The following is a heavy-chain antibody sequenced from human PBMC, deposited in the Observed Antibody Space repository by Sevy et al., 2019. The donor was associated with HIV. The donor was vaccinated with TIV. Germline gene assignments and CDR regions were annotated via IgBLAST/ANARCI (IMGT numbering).Heavy chain of an antibody. Sequence: ASVKVSCAAFGYTFTTYDINWVRQAPGQGLEWMGWMSPNTGATGFAQMFQGRVTLTRNKSITTAYMELSSLTYEDTAIYYCARGGNGDFWSYEYYYYGMDVWGQGTTVTVSS. CDR2: MSPNTGAT. CDR1: GYTFTTYD. D-gene: IGHD3-3*01. CDR3: ARGGNGDFWSYEYYYYGMDV. V-gene: IGHV1-8*01. J-gene: IGHJ6*01.